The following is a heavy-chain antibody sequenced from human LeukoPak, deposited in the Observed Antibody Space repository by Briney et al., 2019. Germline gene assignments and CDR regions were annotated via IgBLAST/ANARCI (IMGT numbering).Heavy chain of an antibody. V-gene: IGHV3-21*01. CDR3: ARDSSYYDILTGYLPHTRTLDY. CDR2: ISSSSSYM. D-gene: IGHD3-9*01. Sequence: GGSLRLSCAASGFTFSSYSMNWVRQAPGKGLEWVSSISSSSSYMYYADSVKGRFTISRDNAKNSLYLQMNSLRAEDTAVYYCARDSSYYDILTGYLPHTRTLDYWGQGTLVTVSS. J-gene: IGHJ4*02. CDR1: GFTFSSYS.